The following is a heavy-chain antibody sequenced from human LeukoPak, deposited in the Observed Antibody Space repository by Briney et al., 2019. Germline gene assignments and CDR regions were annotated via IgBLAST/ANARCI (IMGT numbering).Heavy chain of an antibody. J-gene: IGHJ4*02. CDR1: GYTFTSYD. V-gene: IGHV1-8*01. CDR3: AREGQAAGTSFFDY. Sequence: GASVKVSCKASGYTFTSYDINWVRQATGQGLEWMGWMNPNSGNTGYAQKFQGRVTMTRDTSTSTVYMELSSLRSEDTAVYYCAREGQAAGTSFFDYWGQGTLVTVSS. D-gene: IGHD6-13*01. CDR2: MNPNSGNT.